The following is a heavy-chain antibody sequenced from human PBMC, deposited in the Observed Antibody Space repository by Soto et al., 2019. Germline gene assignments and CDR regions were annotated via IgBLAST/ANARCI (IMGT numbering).Heavy chain of an antibody. CDR3: AKALECCGGDSDPHCDY. V-gene: IGHV3-30*18. Sequence: QVQLVESGGGVVQPGRSLRLSCAASGFTFSSYGMHWVRQAPGKGLEWVAVISYDGSNKYYADSVKGRFTISRDNSKNTLYLQMNSLRAEDTAVYYCAKALECCGGDSDPHCDYWGKGTLVTVAS. CDR2: ISYDGSNK. D-gene: IGHD2-21*01. J-gene: IGHJ4*02. CDR1: GFTFSSYG.